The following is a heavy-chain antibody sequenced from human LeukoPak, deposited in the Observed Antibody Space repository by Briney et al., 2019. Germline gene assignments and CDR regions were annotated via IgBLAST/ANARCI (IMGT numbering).Heavy chain of an antibody. D-gene: IGHD1-26*01. CDR2: IRSSGGNT. CDR1: GFTFSTYV. CDR3: ARGASGSYYDAFDI. V-gene: IGHV3-23*01. J-gene: IGHJ3*02. Sequence: GGSLRLSCAASGFTFSTYVVSWVRQAPGKGLEWVSSIRSSGGNTYYADSVKGRFTISRDNAKNSLYLQMNSLRAEDTAVYYCARGASGSYYDAFDIWGQGTMVTVSS.